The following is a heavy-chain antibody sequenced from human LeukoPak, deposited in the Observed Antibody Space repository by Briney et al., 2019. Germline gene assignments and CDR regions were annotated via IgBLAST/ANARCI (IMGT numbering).Heavy chain of an antibody. CDR1: GFTFSSYG. D-gene: IGHD6-25*01. J-gene: IGHJ4*02. V-gene: IGHV3-30*02. CDR2: IRYDGSNK. Sequence: GGSLRLSCAASGFTFSSYGMHWVRQAPGKGLEWVAFIRYDGSNKYYADSVKGRFTISRDNSKNTLYLQMNSLRAEDTAVYYCAKDRRGGDRSYYFDYWGQGTLVTVSS. CDR3: AKDRRGGDRSYYFDY.